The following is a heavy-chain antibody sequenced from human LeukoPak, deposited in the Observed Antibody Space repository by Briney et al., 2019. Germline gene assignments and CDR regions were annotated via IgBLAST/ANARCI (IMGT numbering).Heavy chain of an antibody. J-gene: IGHJ4*02. Sequence: ASVKVSCKASGYTFTGYYMHWVRQAPGQRLEWMGWINPDSGGTNYAQNFQGRVTMTRDTSISTAYMELSRLRSDDTAVYYCARYRGSVRSWFDYWGQGTLVTVSS. V-gene: IGHV1-2*02. CDR3: ARYRGSVRSWFDY. CDR1: GYTFTGYY. CDR2: INPDSGGT. D-gene: IGHD5/OR15-5a*01.